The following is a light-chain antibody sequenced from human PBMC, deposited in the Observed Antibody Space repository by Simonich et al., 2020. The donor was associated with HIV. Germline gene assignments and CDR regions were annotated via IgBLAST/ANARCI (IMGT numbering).Light chain of an antibody. CDR2: EDN. CDR3: QSYDSSSHWV. Sequence: NFMLTQPHSVSESPGKTVTISCTRRSGSIASNYVQWYQQRPGSAPTTVIYEDNQKPSGVPDRCAGSIDSSSNSASLTISGLKTEDEADYYCQSYDSSSHWVFGGGTKLTVL. CDR1: SGSIASNY. V-gene: IGLV6-57*03. J-gene: IGLJ3*02.